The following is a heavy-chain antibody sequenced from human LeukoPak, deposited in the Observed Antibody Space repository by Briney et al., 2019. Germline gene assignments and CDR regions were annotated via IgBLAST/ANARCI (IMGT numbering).Heavy chain of an antibody. J-gene: IGHJ4*02. CDR2: IYYSGST. V-gene: IGHV4-59*01. CDR1: CASISSYY. Sequence: KPSETLSLTCADSCASISSYYWSWIRRPPGKGLERIGSIYYSGSTNYNLSLKSRVTISVDTSKNQFSLKLSSVSAADTAVYYCARGSPASLYYYDSSGPLFDYWGQGTLVTVSS. CDR3: ARGSPASLYYYDSSGPLFDY. D-gene: IGHD3-22*01.